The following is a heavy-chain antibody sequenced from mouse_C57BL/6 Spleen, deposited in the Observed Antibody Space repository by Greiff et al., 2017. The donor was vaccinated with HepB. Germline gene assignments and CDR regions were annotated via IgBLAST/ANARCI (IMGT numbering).Heavy chain of an antibody. D-gene: IGHD2-10*02. Sequence: VQLQESGTELVKPGASVKLSCKASGYTFTSYWMHWVKQRPGQGLEWIGNINPSNGGTNYNEKFKSKATLTVDKSSSTAYMQLSSLTSEDSAVYYCAREGMWEAMDYWGQGTSVTVSS. J-gene: IGHJ4*01. V-gene: IGHV1-53*01. CDR1: GYTFTSYW. CDR3: AREGMWEAMDY. CDR2: INPSNGGT.